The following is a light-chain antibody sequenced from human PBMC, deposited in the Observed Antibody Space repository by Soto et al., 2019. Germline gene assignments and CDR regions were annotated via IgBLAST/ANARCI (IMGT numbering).Light chain of an antibody. Sequence: DIQMTQSPSTLSGSVGDRVTITCRASQTISSWLAWYQQKPGKAPKLLIYKASTLKSGVPSRLSGSGSGTEFTLTISSLQPDDFATYYFQHYNSYSEAFGQGTMVDIX. J-gene: IGKJ1*01. CDR3: QHYNSYSEA. CDR1: QTISSW. V-gene: IGKV1-5*03. CDR2: KAS.